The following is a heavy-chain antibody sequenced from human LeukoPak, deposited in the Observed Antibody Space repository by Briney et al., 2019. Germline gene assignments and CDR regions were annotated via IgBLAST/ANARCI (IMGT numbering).Heavy chain of an antibody. D-gene: IGHD3-3*01. CDR1: GCTFTSYD. CDR2: MNPNSGNT. Sequence: ASVKVSCKASGCTFTSYDINWVRQATGQGLEWMGWMNPNSGNTGYAQKFQGRVTMTRNTSISTAYMELSSLRSEDTAVYYCARASITIFGVVMTYNWFDPWGQGTLVTVSS. J-gene: IGHJ5*02. V-gene: IGHV1-8*01. CDR3: ARASITIFGVVMTYNWFDP.